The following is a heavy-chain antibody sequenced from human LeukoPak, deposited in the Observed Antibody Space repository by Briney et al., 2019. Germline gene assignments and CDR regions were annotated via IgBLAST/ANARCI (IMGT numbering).Heavy chain of an antibody. Sequence: PGGSLRLSCAASGFTVSSNYMNWVRQAPGKGLEWVSFISGSSNYIYYADSVRGRFTISRDNANNSLSLQVNSLRAEDTALYYCARVVGATLAYWGQGTLVTVSS. CDR3: ARVVGATLAY. D-gene: IGHD1-26*01. V-gene: IGHV3-21*01. CDR2: ISGSSNYI. J-gene: IGHJ4*02. CDR1: GFTVSSNY.